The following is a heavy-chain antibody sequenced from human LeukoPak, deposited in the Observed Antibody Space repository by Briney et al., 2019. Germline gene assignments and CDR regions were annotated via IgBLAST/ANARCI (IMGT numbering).Heavy chain of an antibody. CDR3: ARWNTPVTLDY. Sequence: GGSLRLSCAASGFTFSDYYMSWIRQAPGKGLEWVSYISSSGSTIYYADSVKGRFAISRDNAKNSLYLQMNSLRAEDTAVYYCARWNTPVTLDYWGHGTLVTVSS. CDR1: GFTFSDYY. D-gene: IGHD1/OR15-1a*01. CDR2: ISSSGSTI. J-gene: IGHJ4*01. V-gene: IGHV3-11*01.